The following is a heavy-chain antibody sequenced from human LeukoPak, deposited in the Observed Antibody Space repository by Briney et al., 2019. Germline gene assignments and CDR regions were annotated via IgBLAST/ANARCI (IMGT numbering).Heavy chain of an antibody. Sequence: NPSETLSLTCAVYGGSFSGYYWNWIRQPPGKGLEWIGSIYYSGSTYYNPSLKSRVTISVDTSKNQFSLKLSSVTAADTAVYYCARVLYYDSSGSVYYYYYYMDVWGKGTTVTVSS. CDR1: GGSFSGYY. V-gene: IGHV4-34*01. CDR3: ARVLYYDSSGSVYYYYYYMDV. D-gene: IGHD3-22*01. J-gene: IGHJ6*03. CDR2: IYYSGST.